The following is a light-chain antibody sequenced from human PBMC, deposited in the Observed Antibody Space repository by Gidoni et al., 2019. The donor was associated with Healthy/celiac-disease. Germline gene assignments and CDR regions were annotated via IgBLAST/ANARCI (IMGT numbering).Light chain of an antibody. J-gene: IGKJ1*01. CDR1: QSVSSY. Sequence: EIVFTQSPATLSLSPGERATLSCRASQSVSSYLAWYQQKPGQAPRLLIYDASNRATGIPARCSGSGSGTDLTLTSSRLEPEDCAVYYCQQRRNWPTFGQGTKVEIK. CDR2: DAS. CDR3: QQRRNWPT. V-gene: IGKV3-11*01.